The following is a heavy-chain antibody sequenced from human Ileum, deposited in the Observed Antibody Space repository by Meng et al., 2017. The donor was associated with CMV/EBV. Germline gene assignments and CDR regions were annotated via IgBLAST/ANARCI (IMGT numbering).Heavy chain of an antibody. V-gene: IGHV4-34*01. J-gene: IGHJ4*02. D-gene: IGHD3-10*01. CDR1: GGSFTGYY. CDR2: ITHSGRT. Sequence: QVQLQQWGAGLLKPSEPLSLTCAVFGGSFTGYYWSWFRQSPGKGLEWIGEITHSGRTSYNLSLKSRVTISVDMSKYQFSLKLTSVTAADTAIYYCARGLASGWPDYWGQGTLVTVSS. CDR3: ARGLASGWPDY.